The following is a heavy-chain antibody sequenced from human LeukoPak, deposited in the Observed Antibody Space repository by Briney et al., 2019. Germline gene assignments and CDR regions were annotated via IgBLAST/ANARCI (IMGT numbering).Heavy chain of an antibody. CDR1: GFSFSRYE. CDR3: VSERRGRSGTNAYDI. D-gene: IGHD6-19*01. V-gene: IGHV3-13*01. J-gene: IGHJ3*02. Sequence: GGSLRLSCASSGFSFSRYEMHWVRQGTGKRLEWVSAIGTSGDTFYAGSVKGRFTISRENAKDSLYLQMNSLSAGDTAVYYCVSERRGRSGTNAYDIWGQRTVVSVST. CDR2: IGTSGDT.